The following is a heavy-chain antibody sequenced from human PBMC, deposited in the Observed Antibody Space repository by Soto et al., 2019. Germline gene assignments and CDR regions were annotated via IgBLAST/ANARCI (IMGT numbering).Heavy chain of an antibody. Sequence: GXSVKVSCKASVYIFSTHGIHWVRQAPGQGLEWMGWINAGSGNTRYSQKFQGRLSITRDTVANTTYMELSTLRSEDTAVYYCARDVIMTIFGVPTHYRGQGTQVTVS. J-gene: IGHJ4*02. V-gene: IGHV1-3*01. D-gene: IGHD3-3*01. CDR2: INAGSGNT. CDR3: ARDVIMTIFGVPTHY. CDR1: VYIFSTHG.